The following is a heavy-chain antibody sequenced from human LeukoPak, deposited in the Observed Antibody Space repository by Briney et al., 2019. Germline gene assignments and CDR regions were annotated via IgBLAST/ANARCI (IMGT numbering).Heavy chain of an antibody. CDR2: IYTSGST. Sequence: PSQTLSLTCTVSGGSISSGSYYWSWIRQPAGKGLEWIGRIYTSGSTNYNPSLKSRVTISVDTSKNQFSLKLSSVTAADTAVYYCARVSCNSSGWCHFDYWGQGTLVTVSS. CDR3: ARVSCNSSGWCHFDY. J-gene: IGHJ4*02. D-gene: IGHD6-19*01. V-gene: IGHV4-61*02. CDR1: GGSISSGSYY.